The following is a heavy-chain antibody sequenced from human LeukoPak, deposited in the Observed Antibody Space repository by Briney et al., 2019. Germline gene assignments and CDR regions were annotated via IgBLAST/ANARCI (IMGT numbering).Heavy chain of an antibody. CDR2: IASDGSST. Sequence: GGSLRLSCATSGFIFGNYRMHWVRQAPGKGLVWVSRIASDGSSTTYADSVKGRFSISRDNAKNTLYLQMNSLRVEDTAVYYCARGRPHGNDYWGQGTLVTVSS. CDR3: ARGRPHGNDY. J-gene: IGHJ4*02. D-gene: IGHD4-23*01. V-gene: IGHV3-74*01. CDR1: GFIFGNYR.